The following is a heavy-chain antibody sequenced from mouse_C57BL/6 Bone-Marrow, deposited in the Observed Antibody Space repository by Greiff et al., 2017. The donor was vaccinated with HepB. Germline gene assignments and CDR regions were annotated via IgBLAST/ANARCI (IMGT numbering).Heavy chain of an antibody. CDR1: EYEFPSHD. Sequence: EVKLVESGGGLVQPGESLKLSCESNEYEFPSHDMSWVRKTPEKRLELVAAINSDGGSTYYPDTMERRFIISRDNTKKTLYLQMSSLRSEDTALYYCARLGPTIVTTRFAYWGQGTLVTVSA. CDR2: INSDGGST. CDR3: ARLGPTIVTTRFAY. D-gene: IGHD2-5*01. J-gene: IGHJ3*01. V-gene: IGHV5-2*01.